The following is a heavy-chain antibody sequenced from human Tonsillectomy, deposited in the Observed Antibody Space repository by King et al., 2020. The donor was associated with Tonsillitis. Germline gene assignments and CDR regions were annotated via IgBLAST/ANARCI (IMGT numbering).Heavy chain of an antibody. J-gene: IGHJ4*02. V-gene: IGHV1-46*01. CDR3: ASDLSGSRERFPYYFDY. CDR1: GYSFTSYY. D-gene: IGHD3-22*01. Sequence: VQLVESGAEVKKPGASVKVYCKASGYSFTSYYMHWVRQAPGQGLEWMGIINPSGGSTSYAQKFQGRVTMTRDTSTSTVYMELSSLGSEYTAVYYCASDLSGSRERFPYYFDYLGQGTLFSVSS. CDR2: INPSGGST.